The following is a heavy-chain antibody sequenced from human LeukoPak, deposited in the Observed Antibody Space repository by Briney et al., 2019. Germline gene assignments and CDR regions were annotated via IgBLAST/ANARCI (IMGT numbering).Heavy chain of an antibody. CDR1: GYTFTGYY. V-gene: IGHV1-2*02. CDR3: ARDSGEYSSSSRRSRRNWFDP. Sequence: GASVKVSCKASGYTFTGYYMHWVRQAPGQGLERMGWINPNSGGTNYAQKFQGRVTMTRDTSISTAYMELSRLRSDDTAVYYCARDSGEYSSSSRRSRRNWFDPWGQGTLVTVSS. D-gene: IGHD6-6*01. J-gene: IGHJ5*02. CDR2: INPNSGGT.